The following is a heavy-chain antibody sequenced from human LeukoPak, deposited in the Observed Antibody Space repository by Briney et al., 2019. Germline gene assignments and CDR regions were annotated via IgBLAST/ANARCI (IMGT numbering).Heavy chain of an antibody. CDR1: GGSISSSSYD. D-gene: IGHD1-26*01. CDR3: ARRLTQGSIDY. V-gene: IGHV4-39*01. CDR2: IYYSGST. Sequence: SETLSLTCTVSGGSISSSSYDWGWIRQPPGKGLEWIGSIYYSGSTYYNPSLKSRVTISVDTSKNQFSLKLSSVTAADTAVYYCARRLTQGSIDYWGQGTLVTVSS. J-gene: IGHJ4*02.